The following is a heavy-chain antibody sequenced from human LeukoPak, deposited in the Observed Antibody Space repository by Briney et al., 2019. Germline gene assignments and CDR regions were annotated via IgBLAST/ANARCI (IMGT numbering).Heavy chain of an antibody. CDR2: INHSGST. Sequence: SETLSLTCAVYGGSFSGYYWSWIRQPPGKGLEWIGEINHSGSTNYNPSLKSRVTISVDTSKNQFPLKLSSVTAADTAVYYCARSFTIFGVVIPNFDYWGQGTLVTVSS. J-gene: IGHJ4*02. V-gene: IGHV4-34*01. CDR1: GGSFSGYY. D-gene: IGHD3-3*01. CDR3: ARSFTIFGVVIPNFDY.